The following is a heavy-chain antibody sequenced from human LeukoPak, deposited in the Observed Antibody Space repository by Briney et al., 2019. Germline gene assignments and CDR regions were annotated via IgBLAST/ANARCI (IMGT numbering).Heavy chain of an antibody. Sequence: SQTLSLTCTVSGGSISSGGYYWSWIRQHPGKGLEWIGYIYYSGSTYYNPSLKSRVTISVDTSKNQFSLKLSSVTAADTAVYYCARVSDIGKKWELRPQVLDYWGQGTLVTVSS. D-gene: IGHD1-26*01. CDR1: GGSISSGGYY. CDR3: ARVSDIGKKWELRPQVLDY. V-gene: IGHV4-31*03. J-gene: IGHJ4*02. CDR2: IYYSGST.